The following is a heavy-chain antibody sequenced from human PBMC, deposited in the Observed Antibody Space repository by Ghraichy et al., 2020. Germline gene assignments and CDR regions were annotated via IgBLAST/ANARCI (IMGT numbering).Heavy chain of an antibody. CDR2: IYYSGST. CDR3: ARVVVAGSDFWSGYYPYYYYYYMDV. V-gene: IGHV4-39*01. J-gene: IGHJ6*03. Sequence: GSLRLSCTVSGGSISSSSYYWGWIRQPPGKGLEWIGSIYYSGSTYYNPSLKSRVTISVDTSKNQFSLKLSSVTAADTAVYYCARVVVAGSDFWSGYYPYYYYYYMDVWGKGTTVTVSS. CDR1: GGSISSSSYY. D-gene: IGHD3-3*01.